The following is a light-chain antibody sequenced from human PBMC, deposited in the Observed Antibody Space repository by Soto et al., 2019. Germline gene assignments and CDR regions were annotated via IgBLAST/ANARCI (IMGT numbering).Light chain of an antibody. CDR2: LNSDGSH. CDR3: QTWGTGTVV. CDR1: SGHSSYA. Sequence: QLVLTQSPSASASLGASDKLTCTLSSGHSSYAIAWHQQQPEKGPRYLMKLNSDGSHSKGDGIPDRFSGSSSGAERYLTISSLQSEDEADYYSQTWGTGTVVFGGGTKVTVL. J-gene: IGLJ2*01. V-gene: IGLV4-69*01.